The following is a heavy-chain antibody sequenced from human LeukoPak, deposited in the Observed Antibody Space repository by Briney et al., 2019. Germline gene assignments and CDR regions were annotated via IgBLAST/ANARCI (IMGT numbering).Heavy chain of an antibody. D-gene: IGHD2-2*01. Sequence: GSSVKVSCKASGGSFSTYPITWVRQAPGHGLEWMGRFVPGVGVSTYAQKFKGRVTFTADASTTTSFMEVASLKSDDTGVYFCARGKSSANDRKGRTGLDSWGQGTLVTVSS. CDR3: ARGKSSANDRKGRTGLDS. J-gene: IGHJ4*02. CDR1: GGSFSTYP. V-gene: IGHV1-69*02. CDR2: FVPGVGVS.